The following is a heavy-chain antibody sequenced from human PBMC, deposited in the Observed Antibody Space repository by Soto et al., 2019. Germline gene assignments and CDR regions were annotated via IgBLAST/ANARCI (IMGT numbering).Heavy chain of an antibody. V-gene: IGHV3-23*01. Sequence: LRLSCAASGFTFSSYAMTWVRQAPGKGLEWVSGISGSGATTSYADSVKGRFTVSRDDSKSIAYLQMNNLKTGDTALYYCTRLPPENRGLDAFDIWGQGTMVTVSS. CDR2: ISGSGATT. CDR1: GFTFSSYA. CDR3: TRLPPENRGLDAFDI. J-gene: IGHJ3*02. D-gene: IGHD2-15*01.